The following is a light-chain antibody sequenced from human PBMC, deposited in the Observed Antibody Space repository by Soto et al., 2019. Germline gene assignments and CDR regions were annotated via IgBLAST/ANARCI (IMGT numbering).Light chain of an antibody. V-gene: IGLV2-11*01. CDR1: SSDVGGYNY. CDR2: DVS. CDR3: SSYAGSYTWV. J-gene: IGLJ2*01. Sequence: QSALTQPRSVSGSPGQSVTISCTGTSSDVGGYNYVSWYQQHPGKAPKLMIYDVSKRPSGVPDRFSGSKSGNTASLTISGLQAEDEADYYCSSYAGSYTWVFGGGTKVTVL.